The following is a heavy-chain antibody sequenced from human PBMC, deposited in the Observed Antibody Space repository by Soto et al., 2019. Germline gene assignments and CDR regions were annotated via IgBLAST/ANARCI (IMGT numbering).Heavy chain of an antibody. Sequence: QLQQQESGSGLVKPSQTLYLTCAVSGGSISSGGYSWGWIRQPPGKGLEWIGYIYHSANTYYNPSLKSRVTISVDRSKNQFSLKLSSVTAADTAVYYCARVPDYWGQGTLVTVSS. J-gene: IGHJ4*02. CDR3: ARVPDY. V-gene: IGHV4-30-2*01. CDR1: GGSISSGGYS. CDR2: IYHSANT.